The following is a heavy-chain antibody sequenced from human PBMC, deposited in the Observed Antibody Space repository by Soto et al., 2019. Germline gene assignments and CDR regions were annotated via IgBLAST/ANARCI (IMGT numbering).Heavy chain of an antibody. CDR2: ISGPGDST. Sequence: EVQLLQSGGGLVQPGGSLRLSCAASGFTFSDYAMTWVRQAPGKGLEWVSGISGPGDSTYYAGSVRGRFTISRDNSKNTLYLQMNSLRAEDTAVYYCTTWMLELFHDAFDIWGQGTMVTVSS. CDR3: TTWMLELFHDAFDI. V-gene: IGHV3-23*01. J-gene: IGHJ3*02. D-gene: IGHD1-7*01. CDR1: GFTFSDYA.